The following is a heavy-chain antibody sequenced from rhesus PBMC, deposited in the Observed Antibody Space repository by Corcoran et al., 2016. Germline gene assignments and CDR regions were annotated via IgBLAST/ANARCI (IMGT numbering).Heavy chain of an antibody. CDR3: AREGIAAESDSLDV. CDR2: IYGSGGGT. D-gene: IGHD6-19*01. CDR1: GGSISVDYS. Sequence: QVQLQESGPGLVKPSETLSLTCAVSGGSISVDYSWSWIRHPPGKGLEWIGYIYGSGGGTNYNPSLKNRVTISIDTSKNQFSLKLSSVTAADTAVYYCAREGIAAESDSLDVWGRGVLVTVSS. V-gene: IGHV4-106*01. J-gene: IGHJ5-2*02.